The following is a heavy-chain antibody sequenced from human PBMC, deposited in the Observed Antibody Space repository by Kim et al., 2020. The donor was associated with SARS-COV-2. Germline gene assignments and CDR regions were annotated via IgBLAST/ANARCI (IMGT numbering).Heavy chain of an antibody. V-gene: IGHV3-33*05. J-gene: IGHJ4*02. D-gene: IGHD3-16*01. Sequence: GGSLRLSCAASGFTFSSYGMHWVRQAPGKGLEWVAVISYDGSNKYYADSVKGRFTISRDNSKNTLYLQMNSLGAEDTAVYYCARDGGYGTLGDEYWGQGTLVTLSS. CDR1: GFTFSSYG. CDR2: ISYDGSNK. CDR3: ARDGGYGTLGDEY.